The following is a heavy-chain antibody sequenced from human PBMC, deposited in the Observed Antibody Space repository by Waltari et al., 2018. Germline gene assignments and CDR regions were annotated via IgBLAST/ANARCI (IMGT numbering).Heavy chain of an antibody. CDR2: IYYSGST. Sequence: QLQLQESGPGLVKPSETLSLTCTVSGGSISSSSYYWGWIRQPPGKGLEWIVSIYYSGSTNYNPSLKSRVTISVDTSKNQFSLKLSSVTAADTAVYYCARDFQTIFGVVPPGWFDPWGQGTLVTVSS. J-gene: IGHJ5*02. D-gene: IGHD3-3*01. CDR3: ARDFQTIFGVVPPGWFDP. CDR1: GGSISSSSYY. V-gene: IGHV4-39*07.